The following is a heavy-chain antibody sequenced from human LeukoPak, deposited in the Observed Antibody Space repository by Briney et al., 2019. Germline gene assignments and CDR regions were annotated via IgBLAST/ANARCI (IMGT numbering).Heavy chain of an antibody. CDR1: GFTFSSYA. CDR2: IKEDGTVK. Sequence: GGSLRLSCAASGFTFSSYAMSWVRQAPGRGLEWVANIKEDGTVKYYVDSVKGRFIISRDSAKNSQYLQINSLRAEDTAIYYCVRIGYRSSSFDYWGQGTLVTVSS. V-gene: IGHV3-7*03. D-gene: IGHD6-6*01. CDR3: VRIGYRSSSFDY. J-gene: IGHJ4*02.